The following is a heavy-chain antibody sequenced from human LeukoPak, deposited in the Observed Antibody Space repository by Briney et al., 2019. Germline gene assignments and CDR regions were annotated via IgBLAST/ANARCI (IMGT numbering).Heavy chain of an antibody. Sequence: PGGSLRLSCAASGFTFSSYEMNWVRQAPGKGLEWVSYISSSGSTIYYADSVKGRFTISRDNAKNSLYLQMNSLRAEDTAVYYCTRVRRGYSYGHWYFDLWGRGTLVTVSS. CDR2: ISSSGSTI. CDR1: GFTFSSYE. V-gene: IGHV3-48*03. CDR3: TRVRRGYSYGHWYFDL. D-gene: IGHD5-18*01. J-gene: IGHJ2*01.